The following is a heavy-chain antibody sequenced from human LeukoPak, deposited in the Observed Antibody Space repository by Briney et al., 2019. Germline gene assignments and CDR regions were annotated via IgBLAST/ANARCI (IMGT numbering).Heavy chain of an antibody. D-gene: IGHD3-10*01. CDR1: GGSINGYY. CDR2: IHYSGTT. Sequence: SSETLSLTCIASGGSINGYYWSWFRQPPGKGLEWIGNIHYSGTTNYNPSLKSRATISLDTSKNQFSLKLTSETAADTAIYYCARHSQDKGVTHPLDYWGQGTLVTVSS. V-gene: IGHV4-59*08. CDR3: ARHSQDKGVTHPLDY. J-gene: IGHJ4*02.